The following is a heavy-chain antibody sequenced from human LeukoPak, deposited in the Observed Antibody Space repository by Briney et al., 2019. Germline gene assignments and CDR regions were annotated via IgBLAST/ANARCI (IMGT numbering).Heavy chain of an antibody. CDR1: VGSISSSSDY. D-gene: IGHD6-19*01. V-gene: IGHV4-39*01. CDR2: VYYSGST. Sequence: PSETLSLTCTVSVGSISSSSDYRGWIRQPPGKGLEWIGSVYYSGSTHYNSSLQSRVTISVDTSKNQFSLKLTSVTAADTAIYYCARHRSGWYSDFDFWGQGTVVTVSS. J-gene: IGHJ4*02. CDR3: ARHRSGWYSDFDF.